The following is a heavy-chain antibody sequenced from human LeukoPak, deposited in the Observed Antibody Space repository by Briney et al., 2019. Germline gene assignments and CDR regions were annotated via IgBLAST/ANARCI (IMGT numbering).Heavy chain of an antibody. CDR1: GGTFSSFA. Sequence: GASVKVSCKASGGTFSSFAISWVRQAPGQGLEWMGGIIPIFGTANYAQKFQGRVTITTDESTSTAYMELSSLRSEDTAVYYCARAGYCSGSSCYNWFDPWGQGTLVTVSS. D-gene: IGHD2-15*01. CDR2: IIPIFGTA. CDR3: ARAGYCSGSSCYNWFDP. V-gene: IGHV1-69*05. J-gene: IGHJ5*02.